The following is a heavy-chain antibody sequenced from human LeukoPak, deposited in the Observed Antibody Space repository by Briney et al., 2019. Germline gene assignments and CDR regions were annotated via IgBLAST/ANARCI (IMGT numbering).Heavy chain of an antibody. CDR1: GGSFSGYY. J-gene: IGHJ4*02. CDR3: ARESAFDWNYFDY. CDR2: INHSGST. V-gene: IGHV4-34*09. D-gene: IGHD3-9*01. Sequence: PSETLSLTCAVYGGSFSGYYWSWIRQPPGKGLEWIGEINHSGSTNYNPSLKSRVTISVDTSKNQFSLKLSSVTAADTAVYYCARESAFDWNYFDYWGQGTLVTVSS.